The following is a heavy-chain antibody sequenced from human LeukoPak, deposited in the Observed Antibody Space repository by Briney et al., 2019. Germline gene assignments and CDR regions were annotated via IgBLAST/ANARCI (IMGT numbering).Heavy chain of an antibody. CDR2: IKQDGSEK. Sequence: GGSLRLSCAASGFTVSSNYMSWVRQAPGKGLEWVANIKQDGSEKYYVDSVKGRFTISRDNAKNSLYLQMNSLRAEDTAVYYCARDRPPYYYDSSGNDAFDIWGQGTMVAVSS. CDR3: ARDRPPYYYDSSGNDAFDI. J-gene: IGHJ3*02. CDR1: GFTVSSNY. D-gene: IGHD3-22*01. V-gene: IGHV3-7*01.